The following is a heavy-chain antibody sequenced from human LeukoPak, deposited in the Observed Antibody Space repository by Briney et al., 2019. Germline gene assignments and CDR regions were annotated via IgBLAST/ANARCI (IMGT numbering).Heavy chain of an antibody. V-gene: IGHV1-8*01. J-gene: IGHJ6*02. D-gene: IGHD3-3*01. CDR2: MNPNSGNT. Sequence: EASVKVSCKASGYTFTSYDINWVRQATGQGLEWMGWMNPNSGNTGYAQKFQGRVTMTRNTSISTAYMELSSLRSEDTAVYYCARGRSYDFWSGYYFRDYYYGMDVWGQGTTVTVSS. CDR1: GYTFTSYD. CDR3: ARGRSYDFWSGYYFRDYYYGMDV.